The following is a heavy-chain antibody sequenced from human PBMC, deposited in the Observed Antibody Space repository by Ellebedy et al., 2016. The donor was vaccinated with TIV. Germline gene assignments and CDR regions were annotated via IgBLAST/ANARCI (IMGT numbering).Heavy chain of an antibody. D-gene: IGHD6-13*01. J-gene: IGHJ4*02. CDR1: GGSISSSSYY. CDR3: ARRPYSSSWSPSY. CDR2: IYYSGTT. Sequence: SETLSLTCTVSGGSISSSSYYWGWIRQPPGTGLEWIGSIYYSGTTYYNPSLKSRVTISVDKSKNQFSLKLSSVTAADTAVYYCARRPYSSSWSPSYWGQGTLVTVSS. V-gene: IGHV4-39*07.